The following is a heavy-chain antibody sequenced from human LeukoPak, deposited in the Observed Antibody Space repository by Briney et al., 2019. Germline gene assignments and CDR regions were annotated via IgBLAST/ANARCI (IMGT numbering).Heavy chain of an antibody. D-gene: IGHD7-27*01. V-gene: IGHV4-61*08. CDR2: IYYSGST. J-gene: IGHJ6*03. CDR1: GGSFSSGGYY. CDR3: ARGRKDWGPSKGFYYYYYYMDV. Sequence: SETLSLTCTVSGGSFSSGGYYWSWIRQPPGKGLEWIGYIYYSGSTNYNPSLKSRVTISEDTSKNQFSLKLSSVTAADTAVYYCARGRKDWGPSKGFYYYYYYMDVWGKGTTVTVSS.